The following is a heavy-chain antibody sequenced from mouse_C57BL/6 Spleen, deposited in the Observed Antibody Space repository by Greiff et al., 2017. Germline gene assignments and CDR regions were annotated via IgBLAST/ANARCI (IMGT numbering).Heavy chain of an antibody. J-gene: IGHJ4*01. V-gene: IGHV14-3*01. Sequence: VQLQQSVAELVRPGASVKLSCTASGFNIKNTYMHWVKQRPEQGLEWIGRIDPAHGNTKYAHKFPGKATITVATSSNTAYLQISSRTSEDTAIYYFARWNGSSYDDMDYWGKGTSVTVSS. CDR1: GFNIKNTY. D-gene: IGHD1-1*01. CDR3: ARWNGSSYDDMDY. CDR2: IDPAHGNT.